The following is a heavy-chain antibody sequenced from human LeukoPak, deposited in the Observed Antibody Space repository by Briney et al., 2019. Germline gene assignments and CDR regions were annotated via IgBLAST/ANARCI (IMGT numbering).Heavy chain of an antibody. V-gene: IGHV3-53*01. CDR3: ASGSIAVAGGFDY. D-gene: IGHD6-19*01. J-gene: IGHJ4*02. CDR2: IYSGGST. Sequence: PGGSLRLSCAASGFTVSSNYMSWVRQAPGKGLEWVSVIYSGGSTYYADSVKGRFTISRDNSKNTLYLQMNSLRAEDTAVYYCASGSIAVAGGFDYRGQGTLVTVSS. CDR1: GFTVSSNY.